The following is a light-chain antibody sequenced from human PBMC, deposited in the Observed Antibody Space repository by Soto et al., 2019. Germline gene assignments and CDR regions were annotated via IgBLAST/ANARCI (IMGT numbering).Light chain of an antibody. CDR1: SSDVGGYNA. Sequence: QSALTQPPSVSGSPGQTITISCTGTSSDVGGYNAVSWYQHHPGKAPKLIIYEVTHRPAGVSGRFSASKSGNTASLTISGLQAEDEADYYCNSFRVNRLYVFGTGTKVTVL. J-gene: IGLJ1*01. CDR2: EVT. CDR3: NSFRVNRLYV. V-gene: IGLV2-14*01.